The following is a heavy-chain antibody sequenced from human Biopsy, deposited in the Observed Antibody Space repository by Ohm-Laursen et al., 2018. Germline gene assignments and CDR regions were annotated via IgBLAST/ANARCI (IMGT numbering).Heavy chain of an antibody. J-gene: IGHJ4*02. Sequence: GSSVKVSCKASGYTFNDYFIHWVRQSPGQGLEWMGWVHPISGATNSAEKFRGRVTLTRDTSIGAVYIELRRLKSDDAAVYYCARDRMTDVFGGPTRTDVFDSWGQGTPVTVSS. D-gene: IGHD3-10*01. V-gene: IGHV1-2*02. CDR2: VHPISGAT. CDR1: GYTFNDYF. CDR3: ARDRMTDVFGGPTRTDVFDS.